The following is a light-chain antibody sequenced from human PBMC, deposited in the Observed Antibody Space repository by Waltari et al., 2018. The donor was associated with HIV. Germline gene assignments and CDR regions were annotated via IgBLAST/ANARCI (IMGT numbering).Light chain of an antibody. J-gene: IGKJ1*01. CDR1: ENIRNN. V-gene: IGKV3-15*01. Sequence: EVVMTQSPGTLSVSPGERATLSCRSSENIRNNLAWYQQTPGQAPRLLFYDASARATGVPARVSGSGSGTEFTLTISGLQSEDVAIYYCQQYSRWPPTWTFGQGTKVDVK. CDR3: QQYSRWPPTWT. CDR2: DAS.